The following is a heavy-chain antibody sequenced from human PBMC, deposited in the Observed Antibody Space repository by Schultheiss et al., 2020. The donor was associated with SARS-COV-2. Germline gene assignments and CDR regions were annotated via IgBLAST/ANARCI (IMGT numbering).Heavy chain of an antibody. CDR3: ARGEGWLQYRDGGAFDY. CDR1: GYTFTGYY. Sequence: ASVKVSCKASGYTFTGYYMHWVRQATGQGLEWMGWMNPNSGNTGYAQKFQGRVTMTRNTSISTAYMELSSLRSEDTAVYYCARGEGWLQYRDGGAFDYWGQGTLVTVSS. D-gene: IGHD5-24*01. V-gene: IGHV1-8*02. CDR2: MNPNSGNT. J-gene: IGHJ4*02.